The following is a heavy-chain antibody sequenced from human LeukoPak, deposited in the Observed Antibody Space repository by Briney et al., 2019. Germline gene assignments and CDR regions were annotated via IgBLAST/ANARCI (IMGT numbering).Heavy chain of an antibody. CDR2: IKSKTDGGTT. D-gene: IGHD3-10*01. Sequence: GGSLRLSCAASGFTFSNAWMSWVRQAPGKGLEWVGRIKSKTDGGTTDYAAPVKGRFTISRDDSKNTLYLQMNSLKTEDTAVYYCTTLWLGIPRNFDYWGQGTLVTVSS. J-gene: IGHJ4*02. CDR1: GFTFSNAW. V-gene: IGHV3-15*01. CDR3: TTLWLGIPRNFDY.